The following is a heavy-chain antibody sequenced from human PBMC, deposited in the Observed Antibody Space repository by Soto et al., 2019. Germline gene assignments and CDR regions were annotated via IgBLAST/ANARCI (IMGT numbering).Heavy chain of an antibody. CDR3: AREVRDTAVADFDY. CDR2: ISSSISTM. D-gene: IGHD5-18*01. Sequence: EVQLVESGGGLVQPGGSLRLSCAASGFTFSSYSMNWVRQAPGKGPEWLSYISSSISTMHYADSVKGRFTISRDNAKNSLYLHINSLRDEDTAVYYCAREVRDTAVADFDYWGQGTLVTVSS. CDR1: GFTFSSYS. J-gene: IGHJ4*02. V-gene: IGHV3-48*02.